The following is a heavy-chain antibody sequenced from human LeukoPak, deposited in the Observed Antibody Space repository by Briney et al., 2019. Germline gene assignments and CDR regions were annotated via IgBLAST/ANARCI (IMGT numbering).Heavy chain of an antibody. Sequence: SETLSLTCTVSSGSISSGSYYWSWIRQPAGKGLEWIGRIFTSGGTSYNPSLKSRVTISVDTSKNQFSLKLNSVTAADAAVYYCARGESGYCDGGSCPYYFDYWGQGTLVTVSS. J-gene: IGHJ4*02. CDR3: ARGESGYCDGGSCPYYFDY. CDR1: SGSISSGSYY. V-gene: IGHV4-61*02. D-gene: IGHD2-15*01. CDR2: IFTSGGT.